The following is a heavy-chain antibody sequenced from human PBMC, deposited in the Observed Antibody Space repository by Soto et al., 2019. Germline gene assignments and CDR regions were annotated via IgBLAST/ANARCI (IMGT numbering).Heavy chain of an antibody. CDR3: AKDEISDYVGYYYYYYGMDV. CDR1: GFTFSSYA. CDR2: ISGSGGST. V-gene: IGHV3-23*01. D-gene: IGHD4-17*01. J-gene: IGHJ6*02. Sequence: LRLSCAASGFTFSSYAMSWVRQAPGKGLEWVSAISGSGGSTYYADSVKGRFTISRDNSKNTLYLQMNSLRAEDTAVYYCAKDEISDYVGYYYYYYGMDVWGQGTTVTVSS.